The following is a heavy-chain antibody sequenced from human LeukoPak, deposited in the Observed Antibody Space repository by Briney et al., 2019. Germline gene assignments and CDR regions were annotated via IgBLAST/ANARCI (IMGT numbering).Heavy chain of an antibody. V-gene: IGHV3-30-3*01. CDR3: ARDGFSGGYEPSYYYGMDV. J-gene: IGHJ6*02. CDR1: GFTFSSYA. D-gene: IGHD5-12*01. CDR2: ISYDGSNK. Sequence: GGSLRLSCAASGFTFSSYAMHWVRKAPGKGLEWVAVISYDGSNKYYADSVKGRFTISRDNSKNTLYLQMNSLRAEDTAVYYCARDGFSGGYEPSYYYGMDVWGQGTTVTVSS.